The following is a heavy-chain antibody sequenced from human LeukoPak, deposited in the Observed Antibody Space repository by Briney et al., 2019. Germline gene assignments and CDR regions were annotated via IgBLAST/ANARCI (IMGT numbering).Heavy chain of an antibody. CDR1: GFTFSSYA. CDR2: IRYDGSNK. D-gene: IGHD1-26*01. Sequence: SGGSLRLSCAASGFTFSSYAMYWVRQAPGKGLAWVAFIRYDGSNKYYADSVKGRFTISRDNSKNTLYLQMNSLRAEDTAVYYCAKAPYSGSYYCPDYWGQGTLVTVSS. V-gene: IGHV3-30*02. J-gene: IGHJ4*02. CDR3: AKAPYSGSYYCPDY.